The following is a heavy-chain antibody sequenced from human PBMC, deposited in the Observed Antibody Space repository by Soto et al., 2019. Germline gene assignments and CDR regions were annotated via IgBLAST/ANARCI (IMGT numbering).Heavy chain of an antibody. J-gene: IGHJ4*02. Sequence: PRGSLKISCKGSGYSFTSYWIGWVRQMPGKGLEWMGIIYPGDSDTRYSPSFQGQVTISADKSISTAYLQWSSLKASDTAMYYCARPAVYSSSWYFDYWGQGTLVTVSS. CDR2: IYPGDSDT. CDR1: GYSFTSYW. D-gene: IGHD6-13*01. CDR3: ARPAVYSSSWYFDY. V-gene: IGHV5-51*01.